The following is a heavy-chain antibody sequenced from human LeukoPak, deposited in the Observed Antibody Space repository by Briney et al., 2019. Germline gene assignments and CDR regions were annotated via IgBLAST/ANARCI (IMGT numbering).Heavy chain of an antibody. D-gene: IGHD1-26*01. Sequence: PSGTLSLTCGVSGGSITTTNYWSWVRQSPGRGLEWIGEISLSGYTGFNPSLRGRVTMSLDESKNHLSLTLTSVTAADTAICYCSRESGPYSPFGHWGQGILVTVTT. V-gene: IGHV4-4*02. CDR3: SRESGPYSPFGH. CDR1: GGSITTTNY. J-gene: IGHJ4*02. CDR2: ISLSGYT.